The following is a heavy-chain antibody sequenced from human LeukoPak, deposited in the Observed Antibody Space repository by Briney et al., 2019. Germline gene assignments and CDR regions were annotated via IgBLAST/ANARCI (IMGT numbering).Heavy chain of an antibody. D-gene: IGHD2-15*01. Sequence: GASVKVSCKASGYTFTSYDINWVRQATGQGLEWMGWMNPNSGNTGYAQKFQGRVTMTRNTSISTAYMELSSLRSEDTAVYYRARGGYCSGGSCYPPYWGQGTLVTVSS. J-gene: IGHJ4*02. CDR2: MNPNSGNT. V-gene: IGHV1-8*01. CDR1: GYTFTSYD. CDR3: ARGGYCSGGSCYPPY.